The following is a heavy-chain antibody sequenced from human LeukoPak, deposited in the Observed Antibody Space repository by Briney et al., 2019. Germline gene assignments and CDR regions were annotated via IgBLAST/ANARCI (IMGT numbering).Heavy chain of an antibody. CDR2: IYTSGST. CDR3: ARRTLYYDFWSGSHPGAFDI. J-gene: IGHJ3*02. CDR1: GGSISSYY. V-gene: IGHV4-4*09. D-gene: IGHD3-3*01. Sequence: SETLSLTCTVAGGSISSYYRSWVRQPPGKVMEWIGYIYTSGSTNYNPSLKSGATISVDTSKNQFSLKLSSVTVADTPVISWARRTLYYDFWSGSHPGAFDIWGQGTMVTVSS.